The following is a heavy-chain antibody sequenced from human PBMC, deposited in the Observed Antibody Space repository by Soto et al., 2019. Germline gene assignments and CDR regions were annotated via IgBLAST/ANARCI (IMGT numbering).Heavy chain of an antibody. V-gene: IGHV1-18*01. CDR3: ARLALGVRGVIITAYYYYYMDV. CDR2: ISAYNGNT. Sequence: EASVKVSCKASSYTFTSYGISWALQAPGEGLEWMGWISAYNGNTNYAQKLQGRVTMTTDTSTSTAYMELRSLRSDDTAVYYCARLALGVRGVIITAYYYYYMDVWGKGTTVTVSS. J-gene: IGHJ6*03. CDR1: SYTFTSYG. D-gene: IGHD3-10*01.